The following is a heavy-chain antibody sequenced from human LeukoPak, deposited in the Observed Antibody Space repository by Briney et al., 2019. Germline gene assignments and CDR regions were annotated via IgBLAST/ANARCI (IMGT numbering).Heavy chain of an antibody. J-gene: IGHJ5*02. D-gene: IGHD6-19*01. CDR1: GFTFSSYA. V-gene: IGHV3-30*04. Sequence: PGRSLRLSCAASGFTFSSYAMHWVRQAPGKGLEWVAVISYDGSNKYYADSVKGRFTISRDNAKNSLYLQMNSLRAEDTAVYYCARASSGWYRGNWFDPWGQGTLVTVSS. CDR3: ARASSGWYRGNWFDP. CDR2: ISYDGSNK.